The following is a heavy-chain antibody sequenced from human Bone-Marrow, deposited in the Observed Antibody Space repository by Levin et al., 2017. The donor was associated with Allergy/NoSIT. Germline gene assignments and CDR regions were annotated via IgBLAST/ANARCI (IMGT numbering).Heavy chain of an antibody. CDR2: INHSGST. CDR1: GGSFSGYY. D-gene: IGHD2-2*02. Sequence: SETLSLTCAVYGGSFSGYYWSWIRQPPGKGLEWIGEINHSGSTNYNPSLKSRVTISVDTSKNQFSLKLSYVTAADTAVYYCARALGCSSTSCYTERGYGMDVWGQGTTVTVSS. V-gene: IGHV4-34*01. CDR3: ARALGCSSTSCYTERGYGMDV. J-gene: IGHJ6*02.